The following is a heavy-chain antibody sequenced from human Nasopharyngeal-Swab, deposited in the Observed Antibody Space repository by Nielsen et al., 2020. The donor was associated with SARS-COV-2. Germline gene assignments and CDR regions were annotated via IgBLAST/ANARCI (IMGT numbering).Heavy chain of an antibody. CDR3: ATSLTAGAFDF. CDR2: IKSRGDGGTI. D-gene: IGHD7-27*01. CDR1: GFTFSNAW. V-gene: IGHV3-15*01. Sequence: GESLKISCVVSGFTFSNAWMTWVRQAPGKGLECVGLIKSRGDGGTIHYTAPVKGRVTISGDDSKNTLFLQMNNLKSEDTAAYYCATSLTAGAFDFWGQGTMVTVSS. J-gene: IGHJ3*01.